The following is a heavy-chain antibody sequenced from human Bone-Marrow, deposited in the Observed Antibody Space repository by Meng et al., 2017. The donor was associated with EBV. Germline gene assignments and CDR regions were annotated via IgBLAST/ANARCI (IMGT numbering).Heavy chain of an antibody. J-gene: IGHJ4*01. V-gene: IGHV4-39*07. Sequence: TPTLALGVSAYSVTSSRLSWGGIPNPPGKVVESIGKINYTERTFYIPSLRSRVIISLDTSRNAFSLQLNSVTAADTALYFCARDPKFRAWGSGATFDFWGTGILVTVSS. CDR3: ARDPKFRAWGSGATFDF. CDR1: AYSVTSSRLS. D-gene: IGHD2-15*01. CDR2: INYTERT.